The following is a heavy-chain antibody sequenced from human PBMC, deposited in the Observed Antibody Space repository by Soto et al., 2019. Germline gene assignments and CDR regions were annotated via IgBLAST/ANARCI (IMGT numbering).Heavy chain of an antibody. V-gene: IGHV4-31*03. CDR2: IYYSGST. CDR1: GGSISSGGYY. CDR3: AGGGYSYGLDYYGMDV. D-gene: IGHD5-18*01. J-gene: IGHJ6*02. Sequence: SSETLSLTCTVSGGSISSGGYYWSWIRQHPGKGLEWIGYIYYSGSTYYNQSLKSRVTISVDTSKNQFSLKLSSVTAADTAVYYCAGGGYSYGLDYYGMDVWGQGTTVTVSS.